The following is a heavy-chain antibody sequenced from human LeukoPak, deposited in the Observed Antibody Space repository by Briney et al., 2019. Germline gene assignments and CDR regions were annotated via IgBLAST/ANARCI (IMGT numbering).Heavy chain of an antibody. Sequence: GGSLRLSCAASGFTFSSHWMSWVRQTPGKGLERVATIKQDGSEKYYVGSVNGRFTISRDNAKNSLYLQMNSLRAEDTGMYYCARDFGRPTTLDYWGQGTLVTVSS. CDR3: ARDFGRPTTLDY. CDR1: GFTFSSHW. D-gene: IGHD3-3*01. V-gene: IGHV3-7*03. CDR2: IKQDGSEK. J-gene: IGHJ4*02.